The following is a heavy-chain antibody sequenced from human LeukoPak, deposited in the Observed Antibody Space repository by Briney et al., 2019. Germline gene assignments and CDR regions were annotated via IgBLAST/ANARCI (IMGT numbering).Heavy chain of an antibody. V-gene: IGHV3-30*18. CDR3: AKDRGRYCSGGSCYYPDY. D-gene: IGHD2-15*01. Sequence: GRSLRLSCAASGFTFSSYGMHWVRQAPGKGLEWVAVISYDGSNKYYADSVKGRFTISRDNSKNTLYLQMNSLRAEDTAVYYCAKDRGRYCSGGSCYYPDYWGQGTLVTVSS. CDR2: ISYDGSNK. CDR1: GFTFSSYG. J-gene: IGHJ4*02.